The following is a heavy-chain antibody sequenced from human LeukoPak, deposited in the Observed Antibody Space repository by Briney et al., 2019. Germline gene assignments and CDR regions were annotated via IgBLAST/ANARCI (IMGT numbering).Heavy chain of an antibody. Sequence: PSETLSLTCAVYGGSFSGYYWSWIRQPPGKGLEWIGEINHSGSTNYNPSLKSRVTISVDTSKNQFSLKLSSVTAADTAVYYCARIPAVTTPYFDYWGQGTLVTVSS. CDR2: INHSGST. CDR3: ARIPAVTTPYFDY. J-gene: IGHJ4*02. V-gene: IGHV4-34*09. CDR1: GGSFSGYY. D-gene: IGHD4-11*01.